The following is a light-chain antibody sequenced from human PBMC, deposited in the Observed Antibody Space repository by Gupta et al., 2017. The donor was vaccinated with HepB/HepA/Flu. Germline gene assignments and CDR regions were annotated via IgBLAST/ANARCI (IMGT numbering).Light chain of an antibody. CDR1: QSVSGS. V-gene: IGKV3-15*01. CDR3: QQYYLGPPIT. Sequence: EIVMTQSPATLFVSPGERATLSCRASQSVSGSVAWYQHRPGQPLRLLIYGASTRATGVPVRFSGSGSGTEFTLTITSLQSEDFALYYCQQYYLGPPITFGQGTRLETK. CDR2: GAS. J-gene: IGKJ5*01.